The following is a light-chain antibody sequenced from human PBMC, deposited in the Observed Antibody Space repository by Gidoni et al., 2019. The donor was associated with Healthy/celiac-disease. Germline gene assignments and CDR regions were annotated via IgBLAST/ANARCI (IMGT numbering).Light chain of an antibody. CDR3: SSYAGSNNYV. CDR2: EVS. V-gene: IGLV2-8*01. Sequence: QSALTPPPSASGSPGQSVTISCTGTSSDVGGYNYVSWYQQHPGKAPKLMIYEVSKRPSGVPDRFSGSKSGNTASLTVSWLQAEDEADYYCSSYAGSNNYVFGTGTKVTVL. CDR1: SSDVGGYNY. J-gene: IGLJ1*01.